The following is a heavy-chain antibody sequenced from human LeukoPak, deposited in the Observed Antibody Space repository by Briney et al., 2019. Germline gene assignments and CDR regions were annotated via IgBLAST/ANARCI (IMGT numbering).Heavy chain of an antibody. V-gene: IGHV4-4*09. D-gene: IGHD3-10*01. Sequence: SETLSLTCTVSGGSISTDYWNWIRQPPGKGLERIRYIYPSGRSNYTPSLKSRVTLSADTSKRQFSLKLTSVTAADAAVYYCASFYYGSGLAVDYWGQGILVTVSS. CDR3: ASFYYGSGLAVDY. CDR2: IYPSGRS. CDR1: GGSISTDY. J-gene: IGHJ4*02.